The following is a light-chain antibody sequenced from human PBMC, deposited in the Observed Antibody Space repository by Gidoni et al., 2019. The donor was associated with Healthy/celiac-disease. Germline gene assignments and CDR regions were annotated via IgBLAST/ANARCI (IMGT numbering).Light chain of an antibody. Sequence: QSALTQPAYVSGSPGQSITLSCTGTSSDVGGYNYVSWYQQLPGKDPKLMIYDVSNRPSGVSNRFSGSKSGNTASLTISVLQAEDEADYYCSSYTSSSTLGYVFGTGTKVTVL. J-gene: IGLJ1*01. V-gene: IGLV2-14*01. CDR3: SSYTSSSTLGYV. CDR1: SSDVGGYNY. CDR2: DVS.